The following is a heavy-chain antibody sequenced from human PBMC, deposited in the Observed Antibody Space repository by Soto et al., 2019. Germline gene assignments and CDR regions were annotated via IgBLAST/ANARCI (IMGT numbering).Heavy chain of an antibody. J-gene: IGHJ3*02. Sequence: QLQLQESGSGLVKPSQTLSLTCVVSGGSISSDDYSWNWIRQPPGKGLEWVGFIYHSESTYYNPSLKSRVTISVDRSKTQFSLKLSSVTAADTAVYYCARGLRMGDALDIWGQGTMVTVSS. CDR2: IYHSEST. V-gene: IGHV4-30-2*01. CDR3: ARGLRMGDALDI. CDR1: GGSISSDDYS. D-gene: IGHD2-15*01.